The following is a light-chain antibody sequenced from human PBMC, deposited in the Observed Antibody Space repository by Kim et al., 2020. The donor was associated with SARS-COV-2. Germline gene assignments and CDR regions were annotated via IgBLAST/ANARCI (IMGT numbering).Light chain of an antibody. V-gene: IGLV3-1*01. CDR1: RLGDKY. Sequence: SYELTQPPSVSVSPGQTASITCSGDRLGDKYVSWYQHKPGHSPVVVIYQDGKRPSGIPERFSGSNSGTTATLTISGTQAMDEADYYCQAWDNYNVVFGGGTKLTVL. J-gene: IGLJ2*01. CDR3: QAWDNYNVV. CDR2: QDG.